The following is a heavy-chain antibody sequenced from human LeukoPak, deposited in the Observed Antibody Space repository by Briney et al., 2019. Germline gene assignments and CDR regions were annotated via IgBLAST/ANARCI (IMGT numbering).Heavy chain of an antibody. Sequence: GGSLRLSCAASGFTFSSYDMHWVRQTTGKGLERVSTIGTVGDTYYPGSVKGRFTISRENAKNSLYLQMNSLRAGDTAVYYCARGFVCSSTSCRWGEAFDIWGQGTMVTVSS. CDR1: GFTFSSYD. V-gene: IGHV3-13*01. D-gene: IGHD2-2*01. CDR2: IGTVGDT. CDR3: ARGFVCSSTSCRWGEAFDI. J-gene: IGHJ3*02.